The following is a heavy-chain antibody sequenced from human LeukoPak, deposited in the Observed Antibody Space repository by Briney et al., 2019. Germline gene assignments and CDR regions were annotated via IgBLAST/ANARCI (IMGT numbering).Heavy chain of an antibody. CDR1: GGSISSGSYY. D-gene: IGHD3-3*01. CDR3: AREALRITIFGVVNINLYYYYMDV. Sequence: SETLSLTCTVSGGSISSGSYYWSWIRQPAGKGLEWIGRIYTSGSTNYNPSLKSRVTISVDTSKNQFSLKLSSVTAADTAVYYCAREALRITIFGVVNINLYYYYMDVWGKGTTVTVSS. CDR2: IYTSGST. V-gene: IGHV4-61*02. J-gene: IGHJ6*03.